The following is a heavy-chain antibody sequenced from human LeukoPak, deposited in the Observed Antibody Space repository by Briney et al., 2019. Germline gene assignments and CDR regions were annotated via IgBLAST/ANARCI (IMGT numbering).Heavy chain of an antibody. CDR1: GFTVSSNF. J-gene: IGHJ4*02. D-gene: IGHD4/OR15-4a*01. V-gene: IGHV3-53*01. CDR3: ARRAGAYSHPYDY. Sequence: PGGSLRLSCTVSGFTVSSNFMSWVRQAPGKGLEWVSFIYSDNTHYSDSVKGRFTISRDNSKNTLYLQMNSLRAEDTAVYYCARRAGAYSHPYDYWGQGTLVTVSS. CDR2: IYSDNT.